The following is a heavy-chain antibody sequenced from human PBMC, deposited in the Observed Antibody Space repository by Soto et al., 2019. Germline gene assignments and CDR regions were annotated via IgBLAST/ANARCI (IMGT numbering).Heavy chain of an antibody. CDR3: GRDLPSVGRIAVGGGYYYYGMDV. CDR2: IIPILGIA. J-gene: IGHJ6*02. Sequence: QVQLVQSGAEVKKPGSSVKVSCKASGGTFSSYTISWVRQAPGQGLEWMGRIIPILGIANYAQKFQGRVTSTAEKSTSTAYMELSSLRSEDTGVYYCGRDLPSVGRIAVGGGYYYYGMDVWGQGTTVTVSS. CDR1: GGTFSSYT. V-gene: IGHV1-69*08. D-gene: IGHD6-19*01.